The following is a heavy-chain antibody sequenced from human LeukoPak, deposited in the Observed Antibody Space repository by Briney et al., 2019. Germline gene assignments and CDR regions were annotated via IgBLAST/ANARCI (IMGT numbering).Heavy chain of an antibody. D-gene: IGHD1-26*01. CDR1: GGSISSYY. J-gene: IGHJ5*02. CDR2: IYYSGST. V-gene: IGHV4-59*01. Sequence: SETLSLTCTVSGGSISSYYWSWVRQPPGKGLEWIWYIYYSGSTNYNPSLKSRVTISVDTSKNQFSLNLSSVTAADTAVYYCARGSDWFDPWGQGTLVTVSS. CDR3: ARGSDWFDP.